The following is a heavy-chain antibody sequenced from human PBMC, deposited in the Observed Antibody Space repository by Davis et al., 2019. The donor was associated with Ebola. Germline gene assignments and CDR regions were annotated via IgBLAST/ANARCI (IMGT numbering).Heavy chain of an antibody. V-gene: IGHV3-9*01. CDR3: VKDKTVAVVPATHAAFDM. D-gene: IGHD4-23*01. CDR1: GFTFDDHA. J-gene: IGHJ3*02. Sequence: SLKISCAASGFTFDDHAMHWVRQVPGKGLDWVAGISWNSRHKVYEDSMKGRSAVSRDNARNSLFLEMNSLRAEDTALYYCVKDKTVAVVPATHAAFDMWGQGTMVIVSS. CDR2: ISWNSRHK.